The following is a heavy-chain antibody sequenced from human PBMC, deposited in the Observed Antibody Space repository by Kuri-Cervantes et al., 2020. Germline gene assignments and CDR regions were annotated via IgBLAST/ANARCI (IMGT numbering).Heavy chain of an antibody. D-gene: IGHD1-26*01. CDR3: ARDMELLGLDY. V-gene: IGHV3-30*03. CDR2: VSHVGSNI. CDR1: GFTFSGFA. J-gene: IGHJ4*02. Sequence: GGSLRLSCAASGFTFSGFAMHWVRQAPGKGLDWVAVVSHVGSNIYYGDSVKGRFTISRDNSKNTLYLQMNSLRAEDTAVYYCARDMELLGLDYWGQGTLVTVSS.